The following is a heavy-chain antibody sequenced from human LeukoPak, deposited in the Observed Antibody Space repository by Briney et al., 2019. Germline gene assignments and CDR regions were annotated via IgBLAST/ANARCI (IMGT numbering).Heavy chain of an antibody. CDR2: IYYSGTT. V-gene: IGHV4-59*01. J-gene: IGHJ3*02. D-gene: IGHD3-16*01. Sequence: PSETLSLTCTVSGGSISSYYWSWIRQPPEKGLEWIGYIYYSGTTNYNPSLRSRISISVDTSKNQFSLKLSSVTAADTAVFYCARALMIDAAFDIWGQGTMVTVSS. CDR1: GGSISSYY. CDR3: ARALMIDAAFDI.